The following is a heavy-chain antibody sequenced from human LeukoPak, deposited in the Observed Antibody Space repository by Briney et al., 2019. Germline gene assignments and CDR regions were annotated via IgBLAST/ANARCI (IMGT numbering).Heavy chain of an antibody. V-gene: IGHV4-59*01. Sequence: PSETLALTCSVPGGYISSYYWSLIRQPPGKGLEWVGYIFYSGITNYNPSLKSRGTISVDTSKNQFSVKLSSVNAADTDVYYCARGQSITAAGSWFDYWGQGALVTVSS. CDR2: IFYSGIT. CDR1: GGYISSYY. D-gene: IGHD6-13*01. J-gene: IGHJ4*02. CDR3: ARGQSITAAGSWFDY.